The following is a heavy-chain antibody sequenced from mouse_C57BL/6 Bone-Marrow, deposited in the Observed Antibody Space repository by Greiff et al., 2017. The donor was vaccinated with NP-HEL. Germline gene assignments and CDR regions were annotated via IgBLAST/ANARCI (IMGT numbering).Heavy chain of an antibody. CDR2: IDPEDGET. Sequence: VHVKQSGAELVKPGASVKLSCTASGFNIKDYYMHWVKQRTEQGLEWIGRIDPEDGETKYAPKFQGKATITADTSSNTAYLQLISLTSEDTAVYYCASYSNYGRFAYWGQGTLVTVSA. D-gene: IGHD2-5*01. J-gene: IGHJ3*01. CDR1: GFNIKDYY. CDR3: ASYSNYGRFAY. V-gene: IGHV14-2*01.